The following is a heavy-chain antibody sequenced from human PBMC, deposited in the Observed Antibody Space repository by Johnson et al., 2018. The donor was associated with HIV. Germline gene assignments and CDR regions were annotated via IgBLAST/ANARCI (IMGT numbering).Heavy chain of an antibody. Sequence: VHLVESGGGLVKPGRSLRLSCAASGFTFSDYGIHWVRQAPGKGLVWVARINSDGSRTNYADSVKGRFTISRDNAKNTLYLQMNSLRAEDTAVYYCARDQGGNHNAFDIWGQGTMVTVSS. J-gene: IGHJ3*02. V-gene: IGHV3-74*01. CDR3: ARDQGGNHNAFDI. D-gene: IGHD1-14*01. CDR1: GFTFSDYG. CDR2: INSDGSRT.